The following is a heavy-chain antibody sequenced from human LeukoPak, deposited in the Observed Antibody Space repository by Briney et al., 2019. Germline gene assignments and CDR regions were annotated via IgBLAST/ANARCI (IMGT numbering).Heavy chain of an antibody. V-gene: IGHV1-69*01. J-gene: IGHJ5*02. D-gene: IGHD2-2*01. CDR1: GGTLSSYA. CDR3: ARAPFREYQLTPRLGGFDP. Sequence: GSSVKVSCKASGGTLSSYAICWVRHAPGQGLEWMGGIILIFGTANYAQKFQGRVSITAVESTSTTYMELSRLRSEDTAVYYGARAPFREYQLTPRLGGFDPWGEGTLVTVFS. CDR2: IILIFGTA.